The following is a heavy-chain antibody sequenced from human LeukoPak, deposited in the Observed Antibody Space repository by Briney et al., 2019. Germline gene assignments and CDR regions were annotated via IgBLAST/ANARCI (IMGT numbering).Heavy chain of an antibody. J-gene: IGHJ4*02. CDR2: IYYSGST. CDR3: ARAVSGCFDY. CDR1: GGSMSPYH. Sequence: SETLSLTCTVSGGSMSPYHWGWIRQPPGKGLEWTGYIYYSGSTNYNPSLNSRVTISVDTSKNQFSLRLSSVTAADTAIYYCARAVSGCFDYWGQGTLVTVS. V-gene: IGHV4-59*08. D-gene: IGHD6-19*01.